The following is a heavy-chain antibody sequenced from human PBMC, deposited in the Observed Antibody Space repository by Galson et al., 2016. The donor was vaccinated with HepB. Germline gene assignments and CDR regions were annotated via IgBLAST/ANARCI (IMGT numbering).Heavy chain of an antibody. V-gene: IGHV1-18*01. Sequence: SVKVSCKASGYTFTSFGITWVRQAPGQGLEWTGWINDGSGHTKYSQKLQGRVTITADESTSTAYMELSSLRSEETAVYYCASRAGDYYDNSGYYYYYNYGMDVWGQGTTVTVSS. J-gene: IGHJ6*02. D-gene: IGHD3-22*01. CDR3: ASRAGDYYDNSGYYYYYNYGMDV. CDR1: GYTFTSFG. CDR2: INDGSGHT.